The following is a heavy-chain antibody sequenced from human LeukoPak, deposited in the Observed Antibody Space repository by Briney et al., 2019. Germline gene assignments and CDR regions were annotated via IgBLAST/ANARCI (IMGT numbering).Heavy chain of an antibody. V-gene: IGHV4-34*01. CDR3: AGVKNYANWLDP. D-gene: IGHD3-16*01. J-gene: IGHJ5*02. CDR1: GGSFSGYY. CDR2: INHSGNT. Sequence: SETLSLTCAVYGGSFSGYYWSWIRQPPGKGLEWIGEINHSGNTNYNPSLKSRVTISVDTSKNQVSLKLSSVTAADTAVYYCAGVKNYANWLDPWGQGTLVTVSS.